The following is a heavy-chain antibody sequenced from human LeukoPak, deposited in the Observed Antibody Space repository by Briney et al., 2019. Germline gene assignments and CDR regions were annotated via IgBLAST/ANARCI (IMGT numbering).Heavy chain of an antibody. Sequence: GGSLRLSCAASGFTFSNYWMNWVRQAPGKGLECLANIKQDGSETYYADSVKGRFTISRDNAKNSLYLQMNSLRAEDTAVYYCARGQGRLIAAAGIFDYWGQGTLVTVSS. V-gene: IGHV3-7*01. CDR3: ARGQGRLIAAAGIFDY. J-gene: IGHJ4*02. CDR1: GFTFSNYW. CDR2: IKQDGSET. D-gene: IGHD6-13*01.